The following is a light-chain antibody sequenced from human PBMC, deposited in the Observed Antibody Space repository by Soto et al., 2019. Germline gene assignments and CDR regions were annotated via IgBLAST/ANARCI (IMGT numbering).Light chain of an antibody. CDR3: QQYGNSPFT. CDR1: QSVSSTF. Sequence: EIVLMQSPSTLSLSPGERATISCRASQSVSSTFLSWYQQKPGQAPRLLIFDASSRATGIPDRFSGSGSGTDFTLTISRLEPEDSAVYFCQQYGNSPFTFGQGTKLEI. CDR2: DAS. V-gene: IGKV3-20*01. J-gene: IGKJ2*01.